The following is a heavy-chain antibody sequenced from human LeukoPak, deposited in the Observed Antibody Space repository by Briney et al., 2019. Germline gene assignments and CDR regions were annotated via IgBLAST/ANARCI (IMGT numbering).Heavy chain of an antibody. CDR2: IKQDGSEK. J-gene: IGHJ4*02. D-gene: IGHD2-15*01. CDR3: ASGYCSSGRCYGDY. Sequence: GGSLRLSCAASGFTFSSYWMSWVRQAPGKGLEWAANIKQDGSEKYYVDSVKGRFTISRDNAKNSLYLQMNSLRAEDTAVYYCASGYCSSGRCYGDYWGQGTLVTVSS. CDR1: GFTFSSYW. V-gene: IGHV3-7*01.